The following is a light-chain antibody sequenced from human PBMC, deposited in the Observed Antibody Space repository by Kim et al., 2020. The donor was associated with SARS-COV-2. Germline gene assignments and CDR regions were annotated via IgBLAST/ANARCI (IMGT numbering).Light chain of an antibody. J-gene: IGKJ1*01. CDR2: GAS. CDR3: QQYYSYPWT. V-gene: IGKV1-5*01. CDR1: ENISRL. Sequence: ASVGDNVTITCRASENISRLLAWYQQKPGTAPELLIYGASRLQSGVPSRFSGSGSGTEFTLTIRGLQPDDFATYYCQQYYSYPWTFGQGTKVDIK.